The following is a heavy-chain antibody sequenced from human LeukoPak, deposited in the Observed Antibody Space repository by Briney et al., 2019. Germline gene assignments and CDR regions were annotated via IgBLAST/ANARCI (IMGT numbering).Heavy chain of an antibody. CDR2: INSDGTSI. V-gene: IGHV3-74*01. CDR1: GFTFSDYW. J-gene: IGHJ4*02. D-gene: IGHD4-23*01. Sequence: GRSLRLSCAASGFTFSDYWMHWVRQAPGKGLVWVSRINSDGTSISYADSVKGRFTISRDNAKSTLYLQMNSLRAEDSAVYYCARDRWNFDYWGQGTLVTVSS. CDR3: ARDRWNFDY.